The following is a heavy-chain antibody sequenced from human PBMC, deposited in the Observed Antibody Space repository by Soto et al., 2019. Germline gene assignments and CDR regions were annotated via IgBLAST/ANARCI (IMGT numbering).Heavy chain of an antibody. CDR3: AREDYDFWSGYQGNYYYYGMDV. D-gene: IGHD3-3*01. CDR2: IYTSGST. CDR1: GGSISSYY. V-gene: IGHV4-4*07. J-gene: IGHJ6*02. Sequence: PSETLSLTCTVSGGSISSYYWSWIRQPAGKGLEWIGRIYTSGSTNYNPSLKSRVTMSVDTSKNQFSLKLSSVTAADTAVYYCAREDYDFWSGYQGNYYYYGMDVWGQGTTVTVSS.